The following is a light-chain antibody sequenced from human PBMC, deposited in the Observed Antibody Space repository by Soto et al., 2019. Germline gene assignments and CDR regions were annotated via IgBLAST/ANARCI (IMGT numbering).Light chain of an antibody. CDR1: QSLVHGDGNTY. Sequence: DIVMTQTPLSSPVTLGQPASISCRSSQSLVHGDGNTYLSWLQQRPGQPPRLLIYKISKRSFGVPDRFSGSGAGTDFTLKISKVEAEDVGVYYCMQATQFPGTFGQGTRLEIK. CDR2: KIS. CDR3: MQATQFPGT. J-gene: IGKJ2*01. V-gene: IGKV2-24*01.